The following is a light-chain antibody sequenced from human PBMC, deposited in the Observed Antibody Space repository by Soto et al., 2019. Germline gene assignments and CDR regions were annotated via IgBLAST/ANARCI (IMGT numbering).Light chain of an antibody. CDR3: QQYGSSPT. CDR2: GAS. Sequence: EIVLTQSQATLSLSPGERVTLSCRASQSVSSSYLAWYQQKPGQAPRLLIYGASSRATGIPDRFSGSGSETDFTLTISRLEPEDFAVYYCQQYGSSPTFGQGTKVDIK. CDR1: QSVSSSY. V-gene: IGKV3-20*01. J-gene: IGKJ1*01.